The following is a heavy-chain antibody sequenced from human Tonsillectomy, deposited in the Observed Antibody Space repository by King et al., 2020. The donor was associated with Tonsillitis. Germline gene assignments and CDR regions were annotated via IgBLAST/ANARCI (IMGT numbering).Heavy chain of an antibody. CDR2: IDHTGDT. CDR3: ARASGDCIHCNCHRDAFDI. V-gene: IGHV4-34*01. CDR1: SGSFSPYS. J-gene: IGHJ3*02. Sequence: VQLQQWGAGLLKPSETLSLTCAVYSGSFSPYSWSWIRQSPEKGLEWIGEIDHTGDTKYNPSLRGRVTMSVDTSKNQFSLKLSSVTVADTAIYYCARASGDCIHCNCHRDAFDIWGQGTMVSVSS. D-gene: IGHD7-27*01.